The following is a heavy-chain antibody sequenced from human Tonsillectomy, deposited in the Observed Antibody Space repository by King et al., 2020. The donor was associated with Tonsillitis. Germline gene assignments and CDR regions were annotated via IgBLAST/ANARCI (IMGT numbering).Heavy chain of an antibody. CDR2: INSDGSST. J-gene: IGHJ6*02. V-gene: IGHV3-74*01. D-gene: IGHD6-13*01. Sequence: VQLVESGGGLVQPGGSLRLSCAASGFTFSSYWMHWVRQAPGKGLVWVSRINSDGSSTSYADSVKGRFTISRDNAKNTLYLQMNSLRAEDTAVYYCARAQQLEHYGMDVWGQGTTVTVSS. CDR1: GFTFSSYW. CDR3: ARAQQLEHYGMDV.